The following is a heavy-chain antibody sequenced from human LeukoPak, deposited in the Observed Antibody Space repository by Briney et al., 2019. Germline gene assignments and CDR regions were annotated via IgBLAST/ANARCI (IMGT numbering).Heavy chain of an antibody. CDR3: AKGPERGRYSRIN. Sequence: GGSLRLSCAASGFTFSSYNMNWVRQAPGKGLEWVSYISSSSRTIYYADSVKGRFTISRDNSKNTLCLQMNSLRAEDTAVYYCAKGPERGRYSRINWGQGTLVTVSS. CDR1: GFTFSSYN. J-gene: IGHJ4*02. D-gene: IGHD6-13*01. V-gene: IGHV3-48*01. CDR2: ISSSSRTI.